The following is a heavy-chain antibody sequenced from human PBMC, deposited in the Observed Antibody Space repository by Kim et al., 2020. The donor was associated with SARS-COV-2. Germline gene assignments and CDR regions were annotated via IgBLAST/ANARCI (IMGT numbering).Heavy chain of an antibody. D-gene: IGHD6-13*01. Sequence: SETLSLTCAVSGGSISSSNWWSWVRQPPGKGLEWIGEIYHSGSTNYNPSLKSRVTISVDKSKNQFSLKLSSVTAADTAVYYCARVVHFKYSSSWYSDYWGQGPLVTVSS. V-gene: IGHV4-4*02. CDR3: ARVVHFKYSSSWYSDY. CDR2: IYHSGST. J-gene: IGHJ4*02. CDR1: GGSISSSNW.